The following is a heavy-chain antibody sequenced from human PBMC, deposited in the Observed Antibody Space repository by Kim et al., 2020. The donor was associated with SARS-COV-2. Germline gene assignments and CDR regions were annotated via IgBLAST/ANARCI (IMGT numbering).Heavy chain of an antibody. CDR1: GFTFSNAW. J-gene: IGHJ3*02. CDR3: TTDWKDDSSGQDAFDI. Sequence: GGSLRLSCAASGFTFSNAWMSWVRQAPGKGLEWVGRIKSKTDGGTTDYAAPVKGRFTITRDDSKNTLYLQMNSLKTEDTAVYYCTTDWKDDSSGQDAFDIWGQGTMVTLSS. CDR2: IKSKTDGGTT. V-gene: IGHV3-15*01. D-gene: IGHD3-22*01.